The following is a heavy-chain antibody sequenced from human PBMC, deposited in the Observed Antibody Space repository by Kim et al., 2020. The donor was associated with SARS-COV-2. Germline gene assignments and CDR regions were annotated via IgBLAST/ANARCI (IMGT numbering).Heavy chain of an antibody. Sequence: KYSQKFQGRVTITRDTSASTAYMELSSLRSEDTAVYYCAREGIAARVMDVWGQGTTVTVSS. D-gene: IGHD6-6*01. V-gene: IGHV1-3*01. CDR3: AREGIAARVMDV. J-gene: IGHJ6*02.